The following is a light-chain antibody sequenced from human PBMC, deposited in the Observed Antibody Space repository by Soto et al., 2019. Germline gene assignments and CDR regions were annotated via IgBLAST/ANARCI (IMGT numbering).Light chain of an antibody. CDR3: QQGYITPLT. CDR1: QSIANY. Sequence: DIQMTQSPSSLSASVGDRVTITCRASQSIANYLNWYQHKPGKAPKLLIYGASSLQSGVPSRFSGSESGTDFTLTISSLQPEDFAIYYCQQGYITPLTFGQGTRLEIK. CDR2: GAS. J-gene: IGKJ5*01. V-gene: IGKV1-39*01.